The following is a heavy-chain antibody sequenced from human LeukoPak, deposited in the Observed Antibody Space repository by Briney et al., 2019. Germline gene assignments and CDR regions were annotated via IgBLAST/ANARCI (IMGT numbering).Heavy chain of an antibody. CDR2: MSHDGINK. CDR1: GLSFSSFA. J-gene: IGHJ4*02. CDR3: ARDNFQHGGDNYGSHYFDY. D-gene: IGHD5-18*01. V-gene: IGHV3-30*19. Sequence: GGSLRLSCAASGLSFSSFAMSWVRQGPARGLEWVAVMSHDGINKYCADSVKGRFTISRDISKDTLYLQMNSLRAEDTAVYYCARDNFQHGGDNYGSHYFDYWGQGTLVAVSS.